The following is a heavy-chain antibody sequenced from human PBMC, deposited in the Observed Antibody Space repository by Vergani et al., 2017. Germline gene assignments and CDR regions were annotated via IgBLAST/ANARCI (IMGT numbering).Heavy chain of an antibody. Sequence: QVQLVQSGAAVKKPGASVKVSCKASGYTFTSYYMHWVRQAPGQGLEWMGIINPSGGSTSYAQKFQGRVTMTRYTSTSTVYMELSSLRSEDTAVYYCARVGYCSSTSCPIFDYWGQGTLVTVSS. CDR3: ARVGYCSSTSCPIFDY. CDR1: GYTFTSYY. CDR2: INPSGGST. D-gene: IGHD2-2*01. V-gene: IGHV1-46*03. J-gene: IGHJ4*02.